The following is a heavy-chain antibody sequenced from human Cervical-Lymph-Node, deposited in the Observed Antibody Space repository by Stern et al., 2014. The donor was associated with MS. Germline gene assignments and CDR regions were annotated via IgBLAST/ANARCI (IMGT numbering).Heavy chain of an antibody. V-gene: IGHV1-2*02. Sequence: QMQLVQSGAEVKMPGTSVTVSCKTSGYIFTGYYMHWVRQAPGQGLEWMGWINPDSGYTNYAQKFRGRVTMPTDTSLSTAYMELSNVRPDDTAVFFCARDSAFGVTPGTHAFDLWGQGTIVTVSS. CDR3: ARDSAFGVTPGTHAFDL. CDR1: GYIFTGYY. J-gene: IGHJ3*01. CDR2: INPDSGYT. D-gene: IGHD2-21*02.